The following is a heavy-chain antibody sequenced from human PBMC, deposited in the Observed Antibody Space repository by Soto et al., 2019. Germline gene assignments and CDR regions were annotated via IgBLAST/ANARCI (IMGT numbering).Heavy chain of an antibody. Sequence: QVQLQQWGAGLLKPSETLSLTCAVYGGTFSGYYWSWIRQPPGKGLEWIGEINHSGSTNYNPSLKGRVTISVDPSKNQFSLKLSSVTAADTAVYYCARAIAVAGESLYYYYGMDVWGQGTTVTVSS. V-gene: IGHV4-34*01. CDR2: INHSGST. CDR1: GGTFSGYY. J-gene: IGHJ6*02. D-gene: IGHD6-19*01. CDR3: ARAIAVAGESLYYYYGMDV.